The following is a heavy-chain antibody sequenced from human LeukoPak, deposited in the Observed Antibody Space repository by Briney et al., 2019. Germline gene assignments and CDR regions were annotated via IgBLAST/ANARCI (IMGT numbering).Heavy chain of an antibody. V-gene: IGHV4-4*07. CDR3: ARASDSDGYSLPFFVY. D-gene: IGHD2-21*02. Sequence: PSETLSLTCTVSGVSISDYYWTWIRQPAGKGLEWIGRVCRSGSIDYNPSLKSRVTMSVDSSKNQFSLKLTSVTAVDTAVYYCARASDSDGYSLPFFVYWGQGSLVTVSS. CDR2: VCRSGSI. CDR1: GVSISDYY. J-gene: IGHJ4*02.